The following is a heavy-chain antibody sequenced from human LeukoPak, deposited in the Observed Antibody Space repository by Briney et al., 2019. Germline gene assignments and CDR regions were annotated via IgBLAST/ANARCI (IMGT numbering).Heavy chain of an antibody. Sequence: GGSLRLSCAVSGFTFSSYAMSWVRQAPGKGLEWVSAISGSGGSKYYADSVKGRFTIPRDNSKNPLYLQMNSLRAGDTAVYYCARGPSCTSVSCYTTGXFDYXXXGTLVTVS. V-gene: IGHV3-23*01. CDR3: ARGPSCTSVSCYTTGXFDY. J-gene: IGHJ4*01. D-gene: IGHD2-2*01. CDR2: ISGSGGSK. CDR1: GFTFSSYA.